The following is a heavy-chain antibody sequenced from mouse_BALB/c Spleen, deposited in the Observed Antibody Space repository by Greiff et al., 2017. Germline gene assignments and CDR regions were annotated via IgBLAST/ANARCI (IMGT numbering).Heavy chain of an antibody. D-gene: IGHD1-1*01. CDR3: ARDRDYGSSLAWFAY. CDR2: IWAGGST. Sequence: VKLLESGPGLVAPSQSLSITCTVSGFSLTSYGVHWVRQPPGKGLEWLGVIWAGGSTNYNSALMSRLSISKDNSKSQVFLKMNSLQTDDTAMYYCARDRDYGSSLAWFAYWGQGTLVTVSA. CDR1: GFSLTSYG. J-gene: IGHJ3*01. V-gene: IGHV2-9*02.